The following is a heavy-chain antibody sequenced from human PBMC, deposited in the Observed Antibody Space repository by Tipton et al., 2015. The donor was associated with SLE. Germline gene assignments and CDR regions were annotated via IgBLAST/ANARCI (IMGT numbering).Heavy chain of an antibody. V-gene: IGHV4-59*11. CDR2: IYYSGST. J-gene: IGHJ3*02. CDR1: GGSISSHY. Sequence: TLSLTCTVSGGSISSHYWSWIRQPPGKGLEWIGYIYYSGSTNYNPSLKSRVTISVDTSKNQFSLQLNSVTPEDTAVYYCARDRERGIAAAGPDAFDIWGQGTMVTVSS. D-gene: IGHD6-13*01. CDR3: ARDRERGIAAAGPDAFDI.